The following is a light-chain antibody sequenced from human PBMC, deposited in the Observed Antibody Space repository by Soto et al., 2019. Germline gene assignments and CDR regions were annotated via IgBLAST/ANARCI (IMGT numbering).Light chain of an antibody. CDR3: QSYDSSLSGYV. J-gene: IGLJ1*01. V-gene: IGLV1-40*01. Sequence: QAVVTQPPSVSGAPGQRVTLSCTGSSSNIGAHYAVHWYQQLPGTAPKLLIFGNINRPSGVPDRFSGSKSGTSASLAITGLQAEDEADYFCQSYDSSLSGYVFGTGTKVTVL. CDR1: SSNIGAHYA. CDR2: GNI.